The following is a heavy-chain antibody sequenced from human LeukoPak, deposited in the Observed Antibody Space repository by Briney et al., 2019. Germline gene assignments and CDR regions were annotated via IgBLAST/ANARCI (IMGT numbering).Heavy chain of an antibody. CDR3: AKALGYCSGGSCYYYYYYMDV. CDR1: GFTFSSYG. D-gene: IGHD2-15*01. CDR2: ISGSGGST. J-gene: IGHJ6*03. V-gene: IGHV3-23*01. Sequence: GGSLRLSCAASGFTFSSYGMSWVRQAPGKGLEWVSAISGSGGSTYYADSVKGRFTISRDNSKNTLYLQMNSLRAEDTAVYYCAKALGYCSGGSCYYYYYYMDVWGKGTTVTVSS.